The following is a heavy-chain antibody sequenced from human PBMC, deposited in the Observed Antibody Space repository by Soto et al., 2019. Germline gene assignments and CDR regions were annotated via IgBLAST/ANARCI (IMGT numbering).Heavy chain of an antibody. CDR2: IKQDGSGE. CDR3: ARDRFVGEIRGMDV. J-gene: IGHJ6*02. V-gene: IGHV3-7*01. Sequence: EVQLVESGGGLVQPGGSLGLSCVASGFTFSTYWMSWVRQAPGKGLEWVANIKQDGSGEYYVDSVKGRFTISRDNARNSLYLQMNSLRVDDTAVYYCARDRFVGEIRGMDVWGQGTTVTVSS. CDR1: GFTFSTYW. D-gene: IGHD3-16*01.